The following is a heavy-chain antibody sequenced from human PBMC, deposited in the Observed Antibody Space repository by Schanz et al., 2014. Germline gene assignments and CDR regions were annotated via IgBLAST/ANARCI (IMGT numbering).Heavy chain of an antibody. CDR1: GFTLSSYG. CDR3: AKDVDFWSGYYLDY. D-gene: IGHD3-3*01. Sequence: QVQLVESGGGVVQPGRSLRLSCSASGFTLSSYGMHWVRQAPGKGLEWISYISSTSRATYYADSVKGRFTISRDNSKNTLYLQMNSLRSEDTAVYYCAKDVDFWSGYYLDYWGQGTLVTVSS. J-gene: IGHJ4*02. V-gene: IGHV3-NL1*01. CDR2: ISSTSRAT.